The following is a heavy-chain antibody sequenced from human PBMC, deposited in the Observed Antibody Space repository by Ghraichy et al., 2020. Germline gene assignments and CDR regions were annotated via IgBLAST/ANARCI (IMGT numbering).Heavy chain of an antibody. D-gene: IGHD3-16*01. V-gene: IGHV3-30*18. J-gene: IGHJ4*02. CDR3: AKAAPGGSYYFDS. CDR2: ISYDGNNK. Sequence: GESLNISCAASGFIFSAYGMHWVRQAPGKGLQWVAVISYDGNNKYYADYVKGRFTISRDNSKSTLYLQMNSLRPEDTTVYYCAKAAPGGSYYFDSWGQGTLVTVSS. CDR1: GFIFSAYG.